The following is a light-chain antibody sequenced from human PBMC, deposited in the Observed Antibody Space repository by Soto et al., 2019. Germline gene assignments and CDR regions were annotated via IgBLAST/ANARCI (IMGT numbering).Light chain of an antibody. CDR1: NRDIGAYNL. CDR3: SSYTTTSTLL. J-gene: IGLJ3*02. Sequence: QSVLTQPASVSGSLGQSITISCTGSNRDIGAYNLVSWYQQYPDTAPKLIIYEVRNRPSGVSYRFTGSRSGYTASLTISALQADDESTFYCSSYTTTSTLLFGGGTKLTVL. V-gene: IGLV2-14*01. CDR2: EVR.